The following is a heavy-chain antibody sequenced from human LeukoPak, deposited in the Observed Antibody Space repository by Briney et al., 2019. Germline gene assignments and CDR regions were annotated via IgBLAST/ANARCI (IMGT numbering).Heavy chain of an antibody. J-gene: IGHJ4*02. CDR3: ARHPGIAAAGTGSGY. CDR1: GFTFSSYS. Sequence: GGPLRLSCAASGFTFSSYSMNWVRQAPGKGLEWVSSISSSSSYIYYADSVKGRFTISRDNAKNSLYLQMNSLRAEDTAVYYCARHPGIAAAGTGSGYWGQGTLVTVSS. CDR2: ISSSSSYI. V-gene: IGHV3-21*01. D-gene: IGHD6-13*01.